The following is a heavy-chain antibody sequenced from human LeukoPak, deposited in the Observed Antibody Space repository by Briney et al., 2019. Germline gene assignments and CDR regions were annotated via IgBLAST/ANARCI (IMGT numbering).Heavy chain of an antibody. CDR1: GFTFSSYS. V-gene: IGHV3-48*01. Sequence: AGGSLRLSCAASGFTFSSYSMNWVRQAPGKGLEWVSYISSSSSTIYYADSVKGRFTISRDNAKNSLYLQMNSLRAEDTAVYYCARHLTVIVVDHLDYWGQGTLVTVSS. D-gene: IGHD3-22*01. CDR2: ISSSSSTI. CDR3: ARHLTVIVVDHLDY. J-gene: IGHJ4*02.